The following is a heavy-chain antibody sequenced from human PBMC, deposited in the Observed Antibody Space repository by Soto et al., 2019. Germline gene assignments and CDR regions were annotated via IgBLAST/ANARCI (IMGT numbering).Heavy chain of an antibody. CDR2: TIPIFGTT. J-gene: IGHJ4*02. V-gene: IGHV1-69*13. CDR1: GGTFSSYA. Sequence: SVKVSCKASGGTFSSYAFSWVRQAPGQGLEWMGGTIPIFGTTNYAQKFQGRVTITADESTSTAYMELSSLRSEDTAVYYCTRDLGLLFCGGDCFKNWAQGPLVPVPS. CDR3: TRDLGLLFCGGDCFKN. D-gene: IGHD2-21*02.